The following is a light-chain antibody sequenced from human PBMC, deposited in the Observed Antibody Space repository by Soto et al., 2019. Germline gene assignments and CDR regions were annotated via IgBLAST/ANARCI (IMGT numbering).Light chain of an antibody. CDR3: QQRCSWAGT. Sequence: EILLTQSPATLALSPGVRATLSCRASQSVRSSVAWYHQKPGQAPRLLIYDAATRATGIPGRLSGSGSGTDFNLTLTNPEPDDFPGYYCQQRCSWAGTFGQGGQGEMK. CDR1: QSVRSS. CDR2: DAA. J-gene: IGKJ1*01. V-gene: IGKV3-11*01.